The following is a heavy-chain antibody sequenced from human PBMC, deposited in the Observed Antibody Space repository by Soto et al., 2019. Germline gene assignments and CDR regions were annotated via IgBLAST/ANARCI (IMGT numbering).Heavy chain of an antibody. D-gene: IGHD3-3*01. Sequence: ASVKVSCKASGYTFTSYGISWVRQAPGQGLEWMGWISAYNGNTNYAQKLQGRVTMTTDTSTSTAYMELRSLRSDDTAVYYCARDLYYDLTRWFYPWGKGTLVTVSS. CDR3: ARDLYYDLTRWFYP. V-gene: IGHV1-18*01. CDR1: GYTFTSYG. J-gene: IGHJ5*02. CDR2: ISAYNGNT.